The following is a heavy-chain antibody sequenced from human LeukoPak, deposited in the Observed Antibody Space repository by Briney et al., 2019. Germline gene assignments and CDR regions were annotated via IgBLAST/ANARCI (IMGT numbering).Heavy chain of an antibody. Sequence: EASXXVSCKASGGTFSSYTISWVRQAPGQGLEWMGRIIPILGIANYAQKFQGRVTITADKSTSTAYMELSSLRSEDTAVYYCARVGPGIVGATNYWGQGTLVTVSS. CDR2: IIPILGIA. CDR1: GGTFSSYT. V-gene: IGHV1-69*02. CDR3: ARVGPGIVGATNY. J-gene: IGHJ4*02. D-gene: IGHD1-26*01.